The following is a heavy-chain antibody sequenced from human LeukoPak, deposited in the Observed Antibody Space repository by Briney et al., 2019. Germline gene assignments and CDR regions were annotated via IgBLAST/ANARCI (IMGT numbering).Heavy chain of an antibody. CDR1: GFTVSSNY. J-gene: IGHJ4*02. CDR2: IYSGGST. CDR3: ARVKGARGTPNYFDY. D-gene: IGHD1-26*01. V-gene: IGHV3-53*01. Sequence: GGSLRLSCAASGFTVSSNYMSWVRQAPGKGLEWVSVIYSGGSTYYADSVKGRFTISRDNSKNTLYLQMNSLRAEDTAVYCCARVKGARGTPNYFDYWGQGTLVTVSS.